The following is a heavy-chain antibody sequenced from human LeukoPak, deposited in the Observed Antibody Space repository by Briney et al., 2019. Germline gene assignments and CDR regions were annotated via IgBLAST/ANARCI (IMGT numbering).Heavy chain of an antibody. J-gene: IGHJ4*02. Sequence: PGGSLRLSCAASGFTFRSYWMHWVRQAPGKGLVWVSRIKSDGRTRTYADSVKGRFTISRDNAESTLYLQMTSLRAEDTAVYYCVRDPGCSGGSCYFDSWGQGTLVTVSS. CDR2: IKSDGRTR. V-gene: IGHV3-74*01. CDR3: VRDPGCSGGSCYFDS. CDR1: GFTFRSYW. D-gene: IGHD2-15*01.